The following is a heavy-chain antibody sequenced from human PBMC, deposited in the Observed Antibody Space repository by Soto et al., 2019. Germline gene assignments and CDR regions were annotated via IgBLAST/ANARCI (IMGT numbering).Heavy chain of an antibody. CDR1: GGSFSGYY. D-gene: IGHD6-19*01. J-gene: IGHJ3*02. CDR2: INHSGST. CDR3: ARQTTPGGLIAVAGDDAFDI. Sequence: SETLSLTCAVYGGSFSGYYWSWIRQPPGKGLEWIGEINHSGSTNYNPSLKSRVTISVDTSKNQFSLKLSSVTAADTAVYYCARQTTPGGLIAVAGDDAFDIWGQGTXVTVSS. V-gene: IGHV4-34*01.